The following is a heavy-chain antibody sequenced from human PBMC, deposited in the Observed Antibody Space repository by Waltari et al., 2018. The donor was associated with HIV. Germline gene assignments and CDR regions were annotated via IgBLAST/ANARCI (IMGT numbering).Heavy chain of an antibody. D-gene: IGHD3-22*01. CDR3: TTDEFYYGNSGYFDY. CDR2: IKSKAEGGTT. J-gene: IGHJ4*02. Sequence: EVQLVESGGDLVKPGGCLRLYCAASGFTFSNAWMSWVRQVPGKGPEWVGRIKSKAEGGTTDYAAPVKGRFTISRDDSKNPLYLHMNSLRFEDTAVYYCTTDEFYYGNSGYFDYLGQGTLVTVSS. CDR1: GFTFSNAW. V-gene: IGHV3-15*05.